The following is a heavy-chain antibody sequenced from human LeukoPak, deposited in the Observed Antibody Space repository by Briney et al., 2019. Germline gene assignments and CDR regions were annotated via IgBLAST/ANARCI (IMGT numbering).Heavy chain of an antibody. V-gene: IGHV4-59*12. CDR2: IYYSGST. CDR1: GGSISSYY. Sequence: SETLSLTCTVSGGSISSYYWSWIRQPPGKGLEWIGYIYYSGSTNYNPSLKSRVTISVDTSKNQFSLKLSSVTAADTAVYYCARAIVPAAIRGSAYYYYYYYMDVWGKGTTVTVSS. CDR3: ARAIVPAAIRGSAYYYYYYYMDV. J-gene: IGHJ6*03. D-gene: IGHD2-2*02.